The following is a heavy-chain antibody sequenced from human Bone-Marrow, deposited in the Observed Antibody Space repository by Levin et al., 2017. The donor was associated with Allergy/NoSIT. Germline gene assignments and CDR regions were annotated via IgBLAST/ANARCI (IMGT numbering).Heavy chain of an antibody. Sequence: GGSLRLSCAASGFSFSSYAMSWVRQAPGKGLEWVSSISGSGGNTNAADSVKGRFTISRDNSKSTLYLQMNSLRVEDTAVYYCAKHRMTTVTMNYFDPWGQGTLVTVSS. CDR1: GFSFSSYA. CDR3: AKHRMTTVTMNYFDP. V-gene: IGHV3-23*01. D-gene: IGHD4-17*01. J-gene: IGHJ5*02. CDR2: ISGSGGNT.